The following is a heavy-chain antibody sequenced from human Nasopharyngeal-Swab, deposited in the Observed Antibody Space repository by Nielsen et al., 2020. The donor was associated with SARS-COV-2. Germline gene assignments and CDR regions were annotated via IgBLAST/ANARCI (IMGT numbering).Heavy chain of an antibody. CDR2: MNPSGVSS. D-gene: IGHD2-2*01. CDR1: GYTLTNYY. J-gene: IGHJ5*02. Sequence: ASVKVSCKTSGYTLTNYYMHWVRQAPGQGLDWMGIMNPSGVSSSYAKKFQGRVTMTRETSTSTVYLELSNVGVDDKAVYYCDREGGRTRPSGQLDAWSQGTLVTV. CDR3: DREGGRTRPSGQLDA. V-gene: IGHV1-46*01.